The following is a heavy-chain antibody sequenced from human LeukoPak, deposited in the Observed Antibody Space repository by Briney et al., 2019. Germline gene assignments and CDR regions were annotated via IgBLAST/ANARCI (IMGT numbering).Heavy chain of an antibody. J-gene: IGHJ4*02. CDR2: IYTSGST. D-gene: IGHD6-19*01. Sequence: SETLSLTRTVSGGSISSYYWSWIRQPAGKGLEWIGRIYTSGSTDYNPSLKSRVTMSVDTSKNQFSLRLSSVTAADTAVYYCARNGVAVAGSDYWGQGTLVTVSS. CDR1: GGSISSYY. V-gene: IGHV4-4*07. CDR3: ARNGVAVAGSDY.